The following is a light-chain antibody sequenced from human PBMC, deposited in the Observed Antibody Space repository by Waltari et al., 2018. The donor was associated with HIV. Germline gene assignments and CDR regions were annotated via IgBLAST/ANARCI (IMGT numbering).Light chain of an antibody. V-gene: IGLV2-23*02. J-gene: IGLJ1*01. Sequence: QSALTQPASVSGSPGQSITISCTGTNSDVGSYNLVSWYQQHPGKAPKLMIYEVNKRPAGVSNRFSGSKSGNTASLTISGLQAEDEADYYCCSYAGSPYVFGTGTKVTVL. CDR1: NSDVGSYNL. CDR3: CSYAGSPYV. CDR2: EVN.